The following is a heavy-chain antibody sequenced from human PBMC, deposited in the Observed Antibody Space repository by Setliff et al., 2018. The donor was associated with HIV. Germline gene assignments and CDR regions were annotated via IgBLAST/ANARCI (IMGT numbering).Heavy chain of an antibody. CDR3: ARDGYSYGFFDY. V-gene: IGHV3-7*03. D-gene: IGHD5-18*01. Sequence: GGSLRLSCTASGFTFRDYSMNWVRQAPGKGLEWVANIKQDGSEKYCVDSVKGRFTISRDNAKNSLYLQMNSLGAEDTAVYYCARDGYSYGFFDYWGQGTLVTVSS. CDR2: IKQDGSEK. CDR1: GFTFRDYS. J-gene: IGHJ4*02.